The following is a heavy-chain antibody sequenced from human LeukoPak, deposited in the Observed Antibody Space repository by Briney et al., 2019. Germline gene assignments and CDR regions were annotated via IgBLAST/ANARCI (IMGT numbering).Heavy chain of an antibody. CDR3: ARQSIRNWFDP. Sequence: ASVKVSCKASGYTFTGYHIHWVRQAPGQGPEWMAWINPNSGGTNYAQKLQGRVTMTTDTSTSTAYMELRSLRSDDTAVYYCARQSIRNWFDPWGQGTLVTVSS. CDR2: INPNSGGT. J-gene: IGHJ5*02. V-gene: IGHV1-2*02. D-gene: IGHD6-6*01. CDR1: GYTFTGYH.